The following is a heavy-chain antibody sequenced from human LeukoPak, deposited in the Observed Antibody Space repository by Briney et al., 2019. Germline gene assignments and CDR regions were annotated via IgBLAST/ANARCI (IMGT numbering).Heavy chain of an antibody. D-gene: IGHD4-17*01. CDR3: AHNDYGDFRSLYNWFDP. V-gene: IGHV1-69*05. CDR2: IIPIFGTA. CDR1: GGTFSSYA. J-gene: IGHJ5*02. Sequence: ASVKVSCKASGGTFSSYAISWVRQAPGQGLEWMGGIIPIFGTANYAQKFQGRVTITTDESTSTAYMELSSLRSEDTAVYYCAHNDYGDFRSLYNWFDPWGRGTLVTVSS.